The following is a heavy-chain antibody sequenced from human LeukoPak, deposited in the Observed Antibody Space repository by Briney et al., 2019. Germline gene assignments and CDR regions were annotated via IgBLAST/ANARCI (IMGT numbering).Heavy chain of an antibody. CDR3: ARVAGGWTEANDC. Sequence: GGSLRLSCAASGFTFSSYAMHWVRQAPGKGLEYVSAISGSGDSTYYANSVKGRFTISRDNSKNTLYLQMGSLRAEDMAVYYCARVAGGWTEANDCWGQGTLVTVSS. J-gene: IGHJ4*02. D-gene: IGHD6-19*01. V-gene: IGHV3-64*01. CDR2: ISGSGDST. CDR1: GFTFSSYA.